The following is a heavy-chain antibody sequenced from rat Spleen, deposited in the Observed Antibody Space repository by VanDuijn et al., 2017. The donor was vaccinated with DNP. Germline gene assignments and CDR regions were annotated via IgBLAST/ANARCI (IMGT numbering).Heavy chain of an antibody. CDR1: GFTFNNYW. V-gene: IGHV5-31*01. CDR3: ATRYWFAY. CDR2: ITSSGGST. Sequence: EVQLVESGGDLVQPGRSLKLSCVASGFTFNNYWMTWIRQVPGKGLEWVASITSSGGSTYYPDSVKGRFTISRDNAKNTLYLQMNSLRSEDTATYYCATRYWFAYWGQGTLVTVSS. J-gene: IGHJ3*01.